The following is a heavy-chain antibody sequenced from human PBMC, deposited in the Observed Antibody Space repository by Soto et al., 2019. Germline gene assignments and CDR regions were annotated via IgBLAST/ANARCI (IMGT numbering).Heavy chain of an antibody. D-gene: IGHD2-15*01. CDR3: SKGGGYCYEDCTRAY. V-gene: IGHV3-23*01. Sequence: EEQVLESGGGSAQPGGSLRLSCAASGFTFSNYGMTWVRQAPGKGLEWVSSINPRGIDTKYADSVKGRFTIARDNSKNMMYLPMNNLRAEDTAVYYCSKGGGYCYEDCTRAYWGQGTLVTVSS. J-gene: IGHJ4*02. CDR1: GFTFSNYG. CDR2: INPRGIDT.